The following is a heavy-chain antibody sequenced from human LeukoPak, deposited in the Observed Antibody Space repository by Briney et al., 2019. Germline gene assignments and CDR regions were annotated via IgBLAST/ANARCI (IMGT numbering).Heavy chain of an antibody. CDR1: GFTVSSNY. V-gene: IGHV3-23*01. Sequence: GGSLRLSCAASGFTVSSNYMSWVRQAPGKGLEWVSAISGSGGSTYYADSVKGRFTISRDNSKNTLYLQMNSLRAEDTAVYYCAKGGGDYYYYGMDVWGQGTTVTVSS. J-gene: IGHJ6*02. D-gene: IGHD4-17*01. CDR2: ISGSGGST. CDR3: AKGGGDYYYYGMDV.